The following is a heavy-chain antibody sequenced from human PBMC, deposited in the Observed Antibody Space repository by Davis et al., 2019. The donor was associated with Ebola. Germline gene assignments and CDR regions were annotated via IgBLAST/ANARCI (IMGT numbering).Heavy chain of an antibody. J-gene: IGHJ2*01. Sequence: SETLSLTCTVSGDSINRNSYYWGWIRQPPGKGLEWIGSIYYSGTTHYNPSLKSRVTISVDTSKNQFSLKLTSVTAADTAVYYCARHPGGYCSGGSCYEDWYFDLWGRGTLVTVSS. V-gene: IGHV4-39*01. CDR3: ARHPGGYCSGGSCYEDWYFDL. CDR1: GDSINRNSYY. CDR2: IYYSGTT. D-gene: IGHD2-15*01.